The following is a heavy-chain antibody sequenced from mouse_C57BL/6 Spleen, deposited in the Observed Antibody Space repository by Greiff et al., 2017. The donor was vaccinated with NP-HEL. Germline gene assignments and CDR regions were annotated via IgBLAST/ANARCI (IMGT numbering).Heavy chain of an antibody. J-gene: IGHJ2*01. CDR2: IYPGDGDT. CDR1: GYAFSSSW. V-gene: IGHV1-82*01. CDR3: ARGLTGFDY. Sequence: VKLQESGPELVKPGASVKISCKASGYAFSSSWMNWVKQRPGKGLEWIGRIYPGDGDTNYNGKFKGKATLTADKSSSTAYMQLSSLTSEDSAVYFCARGLTGFDYWGQGTTLTVSS. D-gene: IGHD4-1*01.